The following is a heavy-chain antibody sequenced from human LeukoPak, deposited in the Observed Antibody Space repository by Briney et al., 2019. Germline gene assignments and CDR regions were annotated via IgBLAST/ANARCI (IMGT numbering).Heavy chain of an antibody. Sequence: ASVKVSCKASGYTFTSYGISWVRQAPGQELEWMGWISAYNGNTNYAQKLQGRVTMTTDTSTSTAYMELRSLRSDDTAVYYCARGRRATGFGNWFDPWGQGTLVTVSS. CDR2: ISAYNGNT. V-gene: IGHV1-18*01. D-gene: IGHD5-12*01. CDR1: GYTFTSYG. J-gene: IGHJ5*02. CDR3: ARGRRATGFGNWFDP.